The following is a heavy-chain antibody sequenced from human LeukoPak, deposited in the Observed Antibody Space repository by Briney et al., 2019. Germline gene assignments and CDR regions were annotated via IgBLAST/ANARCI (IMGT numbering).Heavy chain of an antibody. Sequence: GGSLRLSCAASGFTFSNYWMTWVRQAPGKGLEWVANMNQDGSEKYYVDSMKGRFTISRDNAESSLYLQMNSLRAEDTAVYYCARKGYCSSTSCYTGRGWWFDPWGQGTLVTVSS. CDR1: GFTFSNYW. CDR3: ARKGYCSSTSCYTGRGWWFDP. J-gene: IGHJ5*02. CDR2: MNQDGSEK. V-gene: IGHV3-7*01. D-gene: IGHD2-2*02.